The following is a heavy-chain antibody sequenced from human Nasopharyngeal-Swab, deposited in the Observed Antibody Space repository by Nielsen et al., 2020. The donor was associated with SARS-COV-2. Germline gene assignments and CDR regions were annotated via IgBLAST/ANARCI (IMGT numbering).Heavy chain of an antibody. CDR1: GFSLTNRRMG. Sequence: SGPTLVQPTETLTLTCTVSGFSLTNRRMGVSWIRQPPGKALEWLAHIFSNDERSYSTSLKSRLTISKDTSKSQVFLTMTNMDPVDTATYYCARIGCDLLLWNFYYYMDVWGKGTTVTVSS. CDR3: ARIGCDLLLWNFYYYMDV. J-gene: IGHJ6*03. CDR2: IFSNDER. D-gene: IGHD2-2*01. V-gene: IGHV2-26*01.